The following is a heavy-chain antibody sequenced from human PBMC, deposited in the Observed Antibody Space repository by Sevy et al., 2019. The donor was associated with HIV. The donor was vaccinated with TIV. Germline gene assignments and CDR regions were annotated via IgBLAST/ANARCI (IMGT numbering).Heavy chain of an antibody. CDR2: ISSSSYYI. J-gene: IGHJ3*02. D-gene: IGHD1-1*01. Sequence: GGSLRLSCAASGFIFSNYNMNWVRQAPGKGLEWVSCISSSSYYIYYADSVKGRFTIFRDNAKNSLYLQMNSLRAEETAVYYGGGATGTEAVDAFDIWGQGTMVTVSS. V-gene: IGHV3-21*01. CDR3: GGATGTEAVDAFDI. CDR1: GFIFSNYN.